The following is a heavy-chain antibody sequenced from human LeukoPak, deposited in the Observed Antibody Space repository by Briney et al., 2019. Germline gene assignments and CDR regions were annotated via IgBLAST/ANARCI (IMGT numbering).Heavy chain of an antibody. CDR1: GFTFSSYE. Sequence: PGGSLRLSCAASGFTFSSYEMNWVRQAPGKGLEWVSYISSSGSTRYYADSVKGRFTISRDNAKNSLYLQMNSLRAEDTAVYYCARDLDGGNLINWFDPWGQGTLVTVSS. V-gene: IGHV3-48*03. CDR3: ARDLDGGNLINWFDP. D-gene: IGHD4-23*01. CDR2: ISSSGSTR. J-gene: IGHJ5*02.